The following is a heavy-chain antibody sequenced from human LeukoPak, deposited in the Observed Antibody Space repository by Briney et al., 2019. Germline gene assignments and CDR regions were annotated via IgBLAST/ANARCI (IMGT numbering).Heavy chain of an antibody. CDR1: GFTVSSNY. D-gene: IGHD3-22*01. J-gene: IGHJ3*02. Sequence: PGGSLRLSCAASGFTVSSNYMSWVRQAPGKGLEWVSVIYSGGSTYYADSVKGRFTISRDNSKNTLYLQMNSLRAEDTAVYYCARDPYYYDSSGYDDAFDIWGQGTMVTVSS. CDR2: IYSGGST. V-gene: IGHV3-66*02. CDR3: ARDPYYYDSSGYDDAFDI.